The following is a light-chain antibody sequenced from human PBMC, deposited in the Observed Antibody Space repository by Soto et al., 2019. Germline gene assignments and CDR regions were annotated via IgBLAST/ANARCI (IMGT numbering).Light chain of an antibody. J-gene: IGKJ4*01. V-gene: IGKV3-20*01. Sequence: ENVLTQSPASLSXXPXXXXXLXXRSSQSVSSNLAWYQQRPGQAPRLLIYDASTRAAGIPDRFVGSGSGTDFTLTINRLESEDFAVYYCQQFGSSPLLTFGGGTKVDI. CDR3: QQFGSSPLLT. CDR1: QSVSSN. CDR2: DAS.